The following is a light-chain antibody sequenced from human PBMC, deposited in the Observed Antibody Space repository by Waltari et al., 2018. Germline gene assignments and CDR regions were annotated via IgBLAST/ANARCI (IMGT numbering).Light chain of an antibody. J-gene: IGKJ1*01. CDR1: QSISSY. Sequence: DIQMTQSPSSLSASVGDRVTITCRASQSISSYLNWYQQKPGKAPKLLIYAASSLQSGVPSRVSGSGSGTDFTLTISSLQPEDCATYYCQQSYSTLWTFGQGTKVEIK. CDR2: AAS. CDR3: QQSYSTLWT. V-gene: IGKV1-39*01.